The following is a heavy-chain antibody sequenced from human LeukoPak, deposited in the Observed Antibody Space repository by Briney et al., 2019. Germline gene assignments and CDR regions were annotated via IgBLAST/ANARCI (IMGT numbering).Heavy chain of an antibody. Sequence: GGSLRLSCAASGFTFSSYAMSWVRQAPGKGLEWVSAISGSGGSTYYADSVKGRFTISIDNSKNTLYLQMNSLRAEDTAVYYCAKDRDYYGGNSDWGQGTLVTVSS. V-gene: IGHV3-23*01. D-gene: IGHD4-23*01. CDR2: ISGSGGST. J-gene: IGHJ4*02. CDR1: GFTFSSYA. CDR3: AKDRDYYGGNSD.